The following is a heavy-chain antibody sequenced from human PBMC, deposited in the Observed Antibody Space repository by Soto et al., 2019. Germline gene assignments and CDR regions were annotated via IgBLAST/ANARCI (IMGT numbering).Heavy chain of an antibody. D-gene: IGHD6-13*01. J-gene: IGHJ5*02. CDR1: GDSVSSNSAA. Sequence: SQTLSLTSAISGDSVSSNSAASNWIRQSPSRGLEWLGRTYYRSKWYNDYAVSVKSRITINPDTSKNQFSLQLNSVTPEDTAVYYCAREPGGAAAGKLRWCGPWGQGTLVTVSS. CDR2: TYYRSKWYN. CDR3: AREPGGAAAGKLRWCGP. V-gene: IGHV6-1*01.